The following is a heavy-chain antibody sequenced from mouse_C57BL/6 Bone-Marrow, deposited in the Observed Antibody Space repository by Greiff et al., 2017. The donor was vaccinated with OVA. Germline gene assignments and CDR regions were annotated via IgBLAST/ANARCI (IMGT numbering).Heavy chain of an antibody. CDR3: TRDLFDYDEGFDY. CDR1: GFTFSSYA. Sequence: DVHLVESGEGLAKPGGSLKLSCAASGFTFSSYAMSWVRQTPEKRLEWVAYISSGGDYIYYADTVKGRFTISRDNARNTLYLQMSSLKSEDTAMYYCTRDLFDYDEGFDYWGQGTTLTVSS. V-gene: IGHV5-9-1*02. D-gene: IGHD2-4*01. J-gene: IGHJ2*01. CDR2: ISSGGDYI.